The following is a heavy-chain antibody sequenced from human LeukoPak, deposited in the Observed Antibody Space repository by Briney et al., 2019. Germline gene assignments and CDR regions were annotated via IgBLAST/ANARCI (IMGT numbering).Heavy chain of an antibody. CDR2: VNPDSGKT. CDR1: GYTFTSFE. J-gene: IGHJ4*02. V-gene: IGHV1-8*01. D-gene: IGHD6-19*01. CDR3: ASGVAGGDF. Sequence: GASVKVSCKASGYTFTSFEINWVRQSTGQGLEWMGWVNPDSGKTAYALKFQDRLIMTTNISLSTVYMELASLKSEDTAVYYCASGVAGGDFWGQGTLVTVSS.